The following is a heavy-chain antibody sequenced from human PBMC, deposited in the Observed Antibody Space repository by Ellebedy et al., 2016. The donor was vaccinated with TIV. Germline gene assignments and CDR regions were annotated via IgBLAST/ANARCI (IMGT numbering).Heavy chain of an antibody. CDR1: GGSISSYY. CDR3: AREKDYGDLDY. Sequence: MPGGSLRLSCTVSGGSISSYYWSWIRQPPGKGLEWIGYIYYSGSTNYNPTLKSRVTISVDTSKNQFSLKLSSVTAADTAVYYCAREKDYGDLDYWGQGTLVTVSS. J-gene: IGHJ4*02. V-gene: IGHV4-59*01. CDR2: IYYSGST. D-gene: IGHD4-17*01.